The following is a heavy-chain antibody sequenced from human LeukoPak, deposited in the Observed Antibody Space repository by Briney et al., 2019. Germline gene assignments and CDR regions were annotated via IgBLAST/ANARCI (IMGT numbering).Heavy chain of an antibody. CDR2: IYYSGST. CDR1: GFTFSDYY. CDR3: ARSFGSGWPPPGFDY. J-gene: IGHJ4*02. V-gene: IGHV4-59*01. Sequence: LRLSCAASGFTFSDYYMSWIRQSPGKGLEWIGYIYYSGSTYYNPSLKSRVTISVDTSKKQFSLKLSSVIAADTAVYYCARSFGSGWPPPGFDYWGQGTLVTVSS. D-gene: IGHD6-19*01.